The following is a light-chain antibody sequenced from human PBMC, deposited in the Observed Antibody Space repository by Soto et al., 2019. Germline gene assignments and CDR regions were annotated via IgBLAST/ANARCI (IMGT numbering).Light chain of an antibody. J-gene: IGLJ3*02. Sequence: QSDLTQPPSASGTPGQRVTISCSGSSSNIGSNYVYWYQQFPGAAPKRLMFMTNKRPSGVPDRFSGSKSRTSAALAISGLRSEDEANYHGAAWDDSLSRWVFGGGTKVTVL. CDR1: SSNIGSNY. CDR3: AAWDDSLSRWV. V-gene: IGLV1-47*01. CDR2: MTN.